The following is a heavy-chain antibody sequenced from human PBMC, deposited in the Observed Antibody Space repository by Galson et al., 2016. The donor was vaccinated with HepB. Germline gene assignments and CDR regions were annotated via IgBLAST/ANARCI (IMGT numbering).Heavy chain of an antibody. J-gene: IGHJ4*02. Sequence: SLRLSCAVSGITFSNYAMNWVRQAPGKGLEWVSSISYSGDTTHLADSVKGRFTISRDNSKKTLFLHMNSLRVDDTAIYYCAGKWAPGPFDHWGQGALVTDTS. CDR1: GITFSNYA. CDR2: ISYSGDTT. D-gene: IGHD1-26*01. CDR3: AGKWAPGPFDH. V-gene: IGHV3-23*01.